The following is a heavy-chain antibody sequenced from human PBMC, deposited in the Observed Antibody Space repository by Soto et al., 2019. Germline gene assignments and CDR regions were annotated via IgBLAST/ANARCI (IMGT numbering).Heavy chain of an antibody. V-gene: IGHV2-5*02. J-gene: IGHJ4*02. CDR1: GLSLSTSGVG. CDR3: AHTMAPRIFDY. CDR2: IYWDDDK. Sequence: QITLKESGPTLVKPTQTLTLTCTFSGLSLSTSGVGVGWIRQPPGKALEWLALIYWDDDKRYSPSLQSRLTITKDTSKNQVVLTMTNMDPVDTATYYCAHTMAPRIFDYWGQGTLVTVSS.